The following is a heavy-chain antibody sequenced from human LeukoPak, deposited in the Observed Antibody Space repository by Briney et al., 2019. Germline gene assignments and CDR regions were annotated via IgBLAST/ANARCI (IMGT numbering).Heavy chain of an antibody. J-gene: IGHJ4*02. V-gene: IGHV5-51*01. D-gene: IGHD2-2*01. CDR3: ARHWRGYCNSFXGCSAVDY. CDR2: IYPGDSET. Sequence: GESLEISCKGSGYSFTNYWIGWVRQMPGKGLEYMGIIYPGDSETKYSPSFQGQVTISADKSISTAYLQWSSLKASDTAIYYCARHWRGYCNSFXGCSAVDYWGQGTLVTVSS. CDR1: GYSFTNYW.